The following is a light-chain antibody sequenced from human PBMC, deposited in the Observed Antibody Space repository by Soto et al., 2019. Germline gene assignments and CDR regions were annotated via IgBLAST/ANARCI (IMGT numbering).Light chain of an antibody. Sequence: QMTQSPATLSASVGDRVTITCRASHTIERWMAGYQQKPGKAPSLLIFDASTLHSGVPSRFSGSGSGTEFTLTISSLQPDDSATYYCQQFAVSRTFGQGTKVENK. J-gene: IGKJ1*01. CDR1: HTIERW. CDR2: DAS. CDR3: QQFAVSRT. V-gene: IGKV1-5*01.